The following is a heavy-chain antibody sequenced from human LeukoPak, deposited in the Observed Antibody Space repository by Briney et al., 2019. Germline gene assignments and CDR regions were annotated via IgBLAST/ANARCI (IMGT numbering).Heavy chain of an antibody. CDR1: GFTFDDYG. V-gene: IGHV3-20*04. CDR3: AKDFKGRTIISAGSFDY. D-gene: IGHD6-13*01. J-gene: IGHJ4*02. Sequence: PGGSLRLSCAASGFTFDDYGMSWVRQAPGKGLEWVSGINWNGGSTGYADSVKGRFTISRDNSKNTLYLQMNSLRAEDTAVYYCAKDFKGRTIISAGSFDYWGQGTLVTVSS. CDR2: INWNGGST.